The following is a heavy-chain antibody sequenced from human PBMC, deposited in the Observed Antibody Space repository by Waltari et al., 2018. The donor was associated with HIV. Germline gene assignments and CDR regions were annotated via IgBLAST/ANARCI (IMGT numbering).Heavy chain of an antibody. CDR1: GFTFSRYW. J-gene: IGHJ4*02. V-gene: IGHV3-74*01. CDR2: INSDGSST. Sequence: EVQLVESGGGLVQPGGSLRLSGAASGFTFSRYWMHWVRQAPGKGLVWVSRINSDGSSTSYADSVKGRFTISRDNAKNTLYLQMNSLRAEDTAVYYCAREGVVAGADYWGQGTLVTVSS. CDR3: AREGVVAGADY. D-gene: IGHD2-15*01.